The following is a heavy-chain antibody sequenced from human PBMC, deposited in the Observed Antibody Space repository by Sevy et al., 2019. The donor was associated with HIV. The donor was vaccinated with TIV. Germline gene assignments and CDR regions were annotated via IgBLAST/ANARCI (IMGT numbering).Heavy chain of an antibody. V-gene: IGHV3-15*01. CDR1: GFTFSNAW. J-gene: IGHJ2*01. CDR3: AKDWSGYAIANYWYFDL. D-gene: IGHD5-12*01. Sequence: GGSLRLSCAASGFTFSNAWMSWVRQAPGKGLEWVGRIKSKTDGGTTDYAAPVKGRFTISRDDSKNTLYLQMNSLKTEDTAVYYCAKDWSGYAIANYWYFDLWGRGTLVTVSS. CDR2: IKSKTDGGTT.